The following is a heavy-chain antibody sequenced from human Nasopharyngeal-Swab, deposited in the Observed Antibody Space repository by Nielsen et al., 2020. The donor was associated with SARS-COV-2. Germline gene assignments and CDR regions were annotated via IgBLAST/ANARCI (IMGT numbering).Heavy chain of an antibody. CDR3: ATYSGSYSGVDYYYGMDV. CDR1: GGTFSSYA. J-gene: IGHJ6*02. V-gene: IGHV1-69*13. CDR2: IIPIFGTA. Sequence: SVKVSCKASGGTFSSYAISWVRQSPGQGLEWMGGIIPIFGTANYAQKFQGRVTITADESTSTAYMELSSLRSEDTAVYYCATYSGSYSGVDYYYGMDVWGQGTTVTVSS. D-gene: IGHD1-26*01.